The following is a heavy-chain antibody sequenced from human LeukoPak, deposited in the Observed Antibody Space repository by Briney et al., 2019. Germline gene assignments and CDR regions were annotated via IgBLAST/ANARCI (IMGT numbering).Heavy chain of an antibody. CDR2: ISGSGGGT. Sequence: LPGGSLRLSCAASGFTFSSYAVSWVRQAPGKGLEWVSAISGSGGGTYYADSVKGRFTISRDNSKNTLYLQMNSLRAEDTAVYYCAKATGIAVPGPFDYWGQGTLVTVSS. V-gene: IGHV3-23*01. CDR1: GFTFSSYA. J-gene: IGHJ4*02. D-gene: IGHD6-19*01. CDR3: AKATGIAVPGPFDY.